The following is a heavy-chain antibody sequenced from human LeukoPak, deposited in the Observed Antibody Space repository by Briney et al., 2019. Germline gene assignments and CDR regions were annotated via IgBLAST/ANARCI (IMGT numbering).Heavy chain of an antibody. J-gene: IGHJ4*02. V-gene: IGHV3-21*01. D-gene: IGHD6-19*01. CDR2: ISSSSSYI. Sequence: GGSLRLSCAASGFTFSTYSMNWVRQAPGKGLEWVSSISSSSSYIYYADSVKGRFTISRDNAKNSLYLQMNSLRAEDTAVYYCARDPPYCSGWYETFFDYWGQGTLVTVSS. CDR1: GFTFSTYS. CDR3: ARDPPYCSGWYETFFDY.